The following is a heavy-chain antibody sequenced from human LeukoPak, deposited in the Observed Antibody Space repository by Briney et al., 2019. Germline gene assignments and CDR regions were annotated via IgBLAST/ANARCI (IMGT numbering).Heavy chain of an antibody. V-gene: IGHV3-64D*09. CDR3: VKDRRYSSSWQTDY. J-gene: IGHJ4*02. D-gene: IGHD6-13*01. Sequence: GESLRLSCSASGFTFSSYAMHWVRQAPGKGLEYVSAISSNGGSTYYADSVKGRFTISRDNSKNTLYLQMSSLRAEDTAVYYCVKDRRYSSSWQTDYWGQGTLVTVSS. CDR1: GFTFSSYA. CDR2: ISSNGGST.